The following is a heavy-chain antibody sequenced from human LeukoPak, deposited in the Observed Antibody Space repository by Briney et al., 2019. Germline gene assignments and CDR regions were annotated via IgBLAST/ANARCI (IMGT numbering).Heavy chain of an antibody. V-gene: IGHV4-39*07. D-gene: IGHD3-22*01. CDR1: GRSIRSTTYY. J-gene: IGHJ4*02. CDR3: ARAPHFFDTSGSRYYFDY. CDR2: IYYSGNT. Sequence: SETLSLTCTVSGRSIRSTTYYWGWIRQPPGKGLEWIGSIYYSGNTYYSPSLMSRVTISVDTSKNQFSLILRSVTAADTAVYYCARAPHFFDTSGSRYYFDYWGQGALVTVSS.